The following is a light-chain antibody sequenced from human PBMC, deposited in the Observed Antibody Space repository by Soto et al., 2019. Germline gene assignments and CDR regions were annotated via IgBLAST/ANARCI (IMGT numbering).Light chain of an antibody. J-gene: IGKJ1*01. CDR1: QSVSSSY. CDR3: QQYGSSLRT. V-gene: IGKV3-20*01. Sequence: EIVLTQSPGTLSLSPGERATLSCRASQSVSSSYLAWYQQKPGQAPRLLIYAASNRATGIPDRFSGSGSGTDFTLTISRLEPEDFAVYYCQQYGSSLRTFGQGTKVDIK. CDR2: AAS.